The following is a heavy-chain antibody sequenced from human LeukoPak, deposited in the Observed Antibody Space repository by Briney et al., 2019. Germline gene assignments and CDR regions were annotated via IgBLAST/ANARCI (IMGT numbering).Heavy chain of an antibody. J-gene: IGHJ4*02. CDR3: ARDLDTAMVAHDY. Sequence: GGSLRLSCAASGFTFSSYSMNWVRQAPGKGLEWVSYISSSGSTIYYADSVKGRFTISRDNAKNSLYLQMNSLRAEDTAVYYCARDLDTAMVAHDYWGQGTLVTVSS. CDR1: GFTFSSYS. CDR2: ISSSGSTI. D-gene: IGHD5-18*01. V-gene: IGHV3-48*04.